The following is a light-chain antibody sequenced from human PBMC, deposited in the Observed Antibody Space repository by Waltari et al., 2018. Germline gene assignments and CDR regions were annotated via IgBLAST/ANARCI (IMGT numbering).Light chain of an antibody. CDR1: QSVSSY. V-gene: IGKV3-11*01. CDR3: QQRSNWPLT. Sequence: EIVLTQSPATLSLSPGERATLSCRASQSVSSYLAWYQQKPGKAPRLRIYDSANRATGIPARFSGIGSGTDFTLTISSLEPEDFAVYYCQQRSNWPLTFGGGTKVEIK. J-gene: IGKJ4*01. CDR2: DSA.